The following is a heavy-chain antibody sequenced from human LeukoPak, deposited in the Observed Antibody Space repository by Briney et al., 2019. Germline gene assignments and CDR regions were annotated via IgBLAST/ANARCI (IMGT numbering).Heavy chain of an antibody. D-gene: IGHD3-3*01. CDR2: ISAYNGNT. CDR3: ARDRTIFGVVITDDAFDI. CDR1: GYTFTSYG. V-gene: IGHV1-18*01. Sequence: ASVKVFCKASGYTFTSYGISWVRQAPGQGLEWMGWISAYNGNTNYAQKLQGRVTMTTDTSTSTAYMELRSLRSDDTAVYYCARDRTIFGVVITDDAFDIWGQGTMVTVSS. J-gene: IGHJ3*02.